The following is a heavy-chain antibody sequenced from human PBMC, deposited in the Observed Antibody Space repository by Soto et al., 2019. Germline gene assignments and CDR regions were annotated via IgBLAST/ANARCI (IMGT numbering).Heavy chain of an antibody. D-gene: IGHD1-26*01. CDR3: ARGIVGATHYYYYGLDV. Sequence: PGGSLRLSCAASGFTFSSYAMHWVRQAPGKGLVWVAVISYDGSNKYYADSVKGRFTISRDNSKNTLYLQMNSLRAEDTAVYYCARGIVGATHYYYYGLDVWGQGTTVTVSS. V-gene: IGHV3-30-3*01. J-gene: IGHJ6*02. CDR2: ISYDGSNK. CDR1: GFTFSSYA.